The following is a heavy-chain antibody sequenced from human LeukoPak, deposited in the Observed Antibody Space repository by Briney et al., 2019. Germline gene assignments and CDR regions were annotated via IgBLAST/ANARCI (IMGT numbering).Heavy chain of an antibody. Sequence: GGSLRLSCAASGFTFNSYSMCWVRQAPGKGLEWLSYITSSSNTIYYTDSVKGRFTISRDNAKNSLYLQMNSLRAEDTAVYYCARPPRIAVAGTWSDYWGQGTLVTASS. J-gene: IGHJ4*02. V-gene: IGHV3-48*04. CDR2: ITSSSNTI. CDR1: GFTFNSYS. CDR3: ARPPRIAVAGTWSDY. D-gene: IGHD6-19*01.